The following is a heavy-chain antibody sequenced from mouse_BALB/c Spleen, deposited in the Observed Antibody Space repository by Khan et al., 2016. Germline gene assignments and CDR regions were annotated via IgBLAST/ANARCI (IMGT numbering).Heavy chain of an antibody. J-gene: IGHJ3*01. V-gene: IGHV14-3*02. Sequence: VQLKQSGAELVKPGASVKLSCTASGFNIKDTYMHWVKQRPEQGLEWIGRIDPANGNTKYDPKFQGKATITADTSSNTAYLQLSSLTYDDTAVYYCARSPYDYDVGFAYWGQGTLVTVSA. CDR2: IDPANGNT. D-gene: IGHD2-4*01. CDR3: ARSPYDYDVGFAY. CDR1: GFNIKDTY.